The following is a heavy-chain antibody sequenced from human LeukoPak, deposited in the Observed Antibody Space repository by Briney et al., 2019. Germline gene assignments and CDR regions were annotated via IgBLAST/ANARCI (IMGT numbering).Heavy chain of an antibody. J-gene: IGHJ4*02. CDR1: GGSFSGYY. CDR3: ARGFRVVVPAAIGFDY. D-gene: IGHD2-2*02. V-gene: IGHV4-34*01. Sequence: SETLSLTCAVYGGSFSGYYGSWIRQPPGKGLEWIGEINHSGSTNYNPSLKSRVTISVDTSKNQFSLKLSSVTAADTAVYYCARGFRVVVPAAIGFDYWGQGTLVTVSS. CDR2: INHSGST.